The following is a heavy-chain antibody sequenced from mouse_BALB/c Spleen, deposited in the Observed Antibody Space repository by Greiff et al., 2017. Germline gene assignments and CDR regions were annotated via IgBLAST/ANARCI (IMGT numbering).Heavy chain of an antibody. Sequence: EVKLVESGPELVKPGASVKISCKASGYTFTDYNMHWVKQSHGKSLEWIGYIYPYNGGTGYNQKFKSKATLTVDNSSSTAYMELRSLTSEDSAVYYCARGVREFAYWGQGTLVTVSA. V-gene: IGHV1S29*02. J-gene: IGHJ3*01. CDR3: ARGVREFAY. D-gene: IGHD2-14*01. CDR2: IYPYNGGT. CDR1: GYTFTDYN.